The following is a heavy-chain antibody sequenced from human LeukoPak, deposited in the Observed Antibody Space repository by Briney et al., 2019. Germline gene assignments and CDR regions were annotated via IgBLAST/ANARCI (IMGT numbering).Heavy chain of an antibody. Sequence: SETLSLTCTVSGGSISSYYWSWIRQPPGKGLEWIGYIYYTGSTNYNPSLKSRVTISVDTSKNQFSLKLSSVTAADTAVYYYARAEYSGSYCYYYGMDVWGQGTTVTVSS. J-gene: IGHJ6*02. V-gene: IGHV4-59*01. CDR3: ARAEYSGSYCYYYGMDV. D-gene: IGHD1-26*01. CDR1: GGSISSYY. CDR2: IYYTGST.